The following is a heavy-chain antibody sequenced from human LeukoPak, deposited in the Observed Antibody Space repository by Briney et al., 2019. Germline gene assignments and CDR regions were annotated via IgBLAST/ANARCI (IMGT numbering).Heavy chain of an antibody. V-gene: IGHV4-59*08. Sequence: PSETLSLTCTVSGGSISTFYWTWIRQPPGKGLEWIGYIYYSGSAKYNPSLESRVTISVDASKNQFSLKLNSVTAADTAVYYCARRVATTGRYYFDYWGQGALVTVSS. CDR3: ARRVATTGRYYFDY. J-gene: IGHJ4*02. CDR1: GGSISTFY. D-gene: IGHD1-1*01. CDR2: IYYSGSA.